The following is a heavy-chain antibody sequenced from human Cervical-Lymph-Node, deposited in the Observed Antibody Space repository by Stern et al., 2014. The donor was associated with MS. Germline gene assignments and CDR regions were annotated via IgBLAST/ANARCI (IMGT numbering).Heavy chain of an antibody. J-gene: IGHJ4*02. CDR1: GYTFTNYW. Sequence: EVQLVQSGAEVKKPGESLRISCKGSGYTFTNYWIGWVRQLPGKGLEWMGMIYPGDSDTRYSPAFQGRVTISVDTSITTAYLQWSSLKASDTAMYYCARESPQWELYYWGQGTLVTVPS. CDR3: ARESPQWELYY. D-gene: IGHD1-26*01. CDR2: IYPGDSDT. V-gene: IGHV5-51*03.